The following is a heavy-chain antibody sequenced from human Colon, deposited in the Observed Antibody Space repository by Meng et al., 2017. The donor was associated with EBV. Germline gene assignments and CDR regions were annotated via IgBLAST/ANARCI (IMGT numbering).Heavy chain of an antibody. V-gene: IGHV3-30*18. CDR1: GFTFSGYG. D-gene: IGHD6-6*01. J-gene: IGHJ4*02. CDR2: ISFDGSEK. CDR3: AKGRSRPDY. Sequence: QVQLVESGXGVVQPXRSLRLSCAASGFTFSGYGLHWVRQAPGKGLEWVAIISFDGSEKYYADSVKGRFTISRDNSKSTLYLQMNSLRVEDTAVYYCAKGRSRPDYWGQGTLVTVSS.